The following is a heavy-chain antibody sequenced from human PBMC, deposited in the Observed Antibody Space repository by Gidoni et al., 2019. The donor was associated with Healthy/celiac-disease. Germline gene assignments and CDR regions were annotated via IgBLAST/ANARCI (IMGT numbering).Heavy chain of an antibody. V-gene: IGHV3-23*01. J-gene: IGHJ4*02. CDR1: GFPFSSYA. Sequence: EVQLLESGGGLVQPGGSLRLSCAASGFPFSSYAMSWVRQAPGKGLEWVSAIRGSGGSTYYADSVKGRFTISRDNSKNTLYLQMNSLRAEDTAVYYCAKDMVVVPAAKDYWGQGTLVTVSS. CDR2: IRGSGGST. D-gene: IGHD2-2*01. CDR3: AKDMVVVPAAKDY.